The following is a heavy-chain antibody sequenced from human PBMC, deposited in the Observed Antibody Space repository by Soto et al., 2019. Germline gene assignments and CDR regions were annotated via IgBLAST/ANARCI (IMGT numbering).Heavy chain of an antibody. J-gene: IGHJ6*03. Sequence: GGSLRLSCAASGFTFSSYWMSWVRQAPGKGLEWVANIKQDGSEKYYVDSVKGRFTISRDNAKNSLYLQMNSLRAEDTAVYYCARRRLSVTMVRGVIGYYYYMDVWGKGTTVTVSS. CDR1: GFTFSSYW. CDR2: IKQDGSEK. V-gene: IGHV3-7*01. CDR3: ARRRLSVTMVRGVIGYYYYMDV. D-gene: IGHD3-10*01.